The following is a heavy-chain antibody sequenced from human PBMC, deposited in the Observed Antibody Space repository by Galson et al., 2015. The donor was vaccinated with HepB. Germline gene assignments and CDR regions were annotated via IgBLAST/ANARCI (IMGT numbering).Heavy chain of an antibody. CDR2: IYYSGST. D-gene: IGHD2-15*01. CDR3: ARHGYGSGRKNWFDP. Sequence: ETLSLTCTVSGGSISSYYWSWIRQPPGKGLEWIGYIYYSGSTNYNPFLKSRATISVDTSKNQFSLRLSSVTAADTAVYYCARHGYGSGRKNWFDPWGQGTLVAVSS. V-gene: IGHV4-59*08. CDR1: GGSISSYY. J-gene: IGHJ5*02.